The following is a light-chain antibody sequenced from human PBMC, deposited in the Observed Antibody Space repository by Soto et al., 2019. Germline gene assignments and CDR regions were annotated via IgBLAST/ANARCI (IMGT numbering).Light chain of an antibody. J-gene: IGKJ2*01. Sequence: DIQMTQSPSSVSASVGDRVTITCRASQYISSWLAWYQQKPGKAPQLLIYAASSLQSGVPSRFSGSGSGTDFTLTISSLQPDDFATYYCLQSNSFPHTFGQGTKLEIK. V-gene: IGKV1-12*01. CDR1: QYISSW. CDR3: LQSNSFPHT. CDR2: AAS.